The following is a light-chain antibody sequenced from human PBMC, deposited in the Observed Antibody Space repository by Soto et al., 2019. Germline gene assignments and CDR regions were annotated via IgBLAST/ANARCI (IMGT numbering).Light chain of an antibody. V-gene: IGLV2-23*01. CDR2: EGN. J-gene: IGLJ3*02. CDR1: SSDALSFDA. Sequence: QSALTQPASVSGSPGQSITISCSGTSSDALSFDAVSWYQHHPGKVPRLIIYEGNKRPSGVSNRLSGPRSGNMATLTISGLQAEDEADYYCCSYVYSNIWLFGGGTKLTVL. CDR3: CSYVYSNIWL.